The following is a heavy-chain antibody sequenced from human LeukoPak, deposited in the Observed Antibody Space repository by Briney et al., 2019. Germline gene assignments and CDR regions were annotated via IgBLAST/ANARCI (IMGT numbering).Heavy chain of an antibody. D-gene: IGHD6-19*01. CDR2: IYYSGST. V-gene: IGHV4-39*01. CDR1: GGSISSSSYY. J-gene: IGHJ4*02. Sequence: PSETLSLTCTVSGGSISSSSYYWGWIRQPPGKGLEWIGSIYYSGSTYYNPSLKSRVTISVDTSKNQFSLKLSSVTAADTAVYYCARLLQWLDYWGQGTLVTVSS. CDR3: ARLLQWLDY.